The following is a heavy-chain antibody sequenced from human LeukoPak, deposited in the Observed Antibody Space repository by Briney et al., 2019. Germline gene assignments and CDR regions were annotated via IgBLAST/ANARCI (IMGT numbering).Heavy chain of an antibody. CDR2: ISAYNGNT. Sequence: GASVKVSCKASGYTFTSYGISWVRQAPGQGLEWMGWISAYNGNTNYAQKLQGRVTMITDTSTSTAYMELRSLRSDDTAVYYCAREGASSTSDAIGVNWFDPWGQGTLVTVSS. CDR3: AREGASSTSDAIGVNWFDP. D-gene: IGHD2-2*01. V-gene: IGHV1-18*01. J-gene: IGHJ5*02. CDR1: GYTFTSYG.